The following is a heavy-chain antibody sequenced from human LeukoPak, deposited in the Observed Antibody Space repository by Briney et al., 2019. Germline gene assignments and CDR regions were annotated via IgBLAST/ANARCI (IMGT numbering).Heavy chain of an antibody. D-gene: IGHD3-22*01. J-gene: IGHJ4*02. V-gene: IGHV3-43D*03. CDR2: ISWDGGST. Sequence: GGSLRLSCAASGFTFDDYAMHWVRQAPGKGLEWVSLISWDGGSTYYADSVKGRFTISRDNSKNSLYLQMNSLRAEDTALYYCAKSRNYHDSSGQVDYWGQGTLVTVSS. CDR3: AKSRNYHDSSGQVDY. CDR1: GFTFDDYA.